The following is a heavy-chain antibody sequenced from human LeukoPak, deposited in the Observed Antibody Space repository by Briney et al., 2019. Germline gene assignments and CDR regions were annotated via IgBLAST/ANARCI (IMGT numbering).Heavy chain of an antibody. CDR1: GGTFSSYA. Sequence: SVKVSCKASGGTFSSYAISWVRQAPGQGLEWMGGIIPIFGTANYAQKFQGRVTITADESTSTAYMELSSLRSEDTAVYYCARGTPGYDFWSGYYKGVVWFDPWDQGTLVTVSS. CDR3: ARGTPGYDFWSGYYKGVVWFDP. D-gene: IGHD3-3*01. J-gene: IGHJ5*02. V-gene: IGHV1-69*01. CDR2: IIPIFGTA.